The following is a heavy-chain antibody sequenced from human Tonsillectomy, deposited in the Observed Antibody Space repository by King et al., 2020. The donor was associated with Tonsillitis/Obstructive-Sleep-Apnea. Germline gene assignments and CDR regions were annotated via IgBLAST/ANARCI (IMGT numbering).Heavy chain of an antibody. CDR2: INPNTGGT. Sequence: QVQLVESGAEVKKPGASVKVSCRASGYTFTGYYIHWLRQPPGQGLEWRGGINPNTGGTNYAQKFQGRVTLTRDTSISTAYMELSRLGPEDTAVYYCASNWGSPSNFEYWGQGTLVTVSS. V-gene: IGHV1-2*02. D-gene: IGHD7-27*01. CDR3: ASNWGSPSNFEY. CDR1: GYTFTGYY. J-gene: IGHJ4*02.